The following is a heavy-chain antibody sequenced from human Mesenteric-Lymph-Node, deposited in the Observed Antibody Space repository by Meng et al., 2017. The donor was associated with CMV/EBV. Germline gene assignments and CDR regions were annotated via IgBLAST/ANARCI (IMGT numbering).Heavy chain of an antibody. CDR3: ARGYDQYDH. D-gene: IGHD3-16*01. J-gene: IGHJ4*02. V-gene: IGHV5-51*01. CDR2: IYPDDSDT. CDR1: GYSFTNYW. Sequence: GESLKISCKASGYSFTNYWIGWVRQMPGKGLEWMGIIYPDDSDTRYSPSFQGQVTMSADKSISAAYLQWSSLKASDTAMYYCARGYDQYDHWGQGTLVTVSS.